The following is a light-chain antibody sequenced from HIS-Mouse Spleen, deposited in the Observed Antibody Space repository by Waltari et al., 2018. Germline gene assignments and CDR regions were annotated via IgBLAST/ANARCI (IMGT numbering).Light chain of an antibody. Sequence: QSVLTQPPSASGTPGQRVTISCSGSSSNIGSNTVNWYQQLPGTAPKLLIYSNNHRPSGFPARFSGSKSGTSASLAISGLQSEDEADYYCAAWDDSLNGPVFGGGTKLTVL. V-gene: IGLV1-44*01. CDR2: SNN. CDR3: AAWDDSLNGPV. J-gene: IGLJ2*01. CDR1: SSNIGSNT.